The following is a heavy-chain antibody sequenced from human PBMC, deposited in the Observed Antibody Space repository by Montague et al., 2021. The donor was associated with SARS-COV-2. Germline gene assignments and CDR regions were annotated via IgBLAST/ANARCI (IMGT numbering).Heavy chain of an antibody. D-gene: IGHD3-22*01. CDR1: GGSISSSSYY. V-gene: IGHV4-39*01. Sequence: SETLSLTCTVSGGSISSSSYYWGWLRQPPGKGLEWIGSIYYSGSTYYNPSLKSRVTISVDTSKNQFSLKLSSVAVADTAVYYCASPTYYYDSSGSDAFDIWGQGTMVTVSS. J-gene: IGHJ3*02. CDR3: ASPTYYYDSSGSDAFDI. CDR2: IYYSGST.